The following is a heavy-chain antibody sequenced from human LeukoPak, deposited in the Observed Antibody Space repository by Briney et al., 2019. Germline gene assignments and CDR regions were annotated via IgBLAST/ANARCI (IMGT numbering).Heavy chain of an antibody. V-gene: IGHV3-49*03. CDR3: TRDGSGSYYRGFDY. CDR1: GFTFGDYA. J-gene: IGHJ4*02. D-gene: IGHD1-26*01. Sequence: PGGSLRLSCTASGFTFGDYAMSWFRQAPGKGLEWVGFIRSKAYGGTTEYAASVKGGFTISRDDSKSIAYLQMNSLKTEDTAVYYCTRDGSGSYYRGFDYWGQGTLVTVSS. CDR2: IRSKAYGGTT.